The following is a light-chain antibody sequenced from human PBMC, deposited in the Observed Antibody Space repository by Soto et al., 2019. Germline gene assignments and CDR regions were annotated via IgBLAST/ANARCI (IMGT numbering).Light chain of an antibody. CDR1: QSISSN. CDR2: AAS. V-gene: IGKV3-15*01. CDR3: QQYNKWPPYT. J-gene: IGKJ2*01. Sequence: EIVMTQSPATLSVSPGERATLSCRASQSISSNLAWYQQKPGQAPRLLIYAASTRATGIPTRFSGSGSGTEFTLTISSLQSEDSGVYYCQQYNKWPPYTFGQGTKLEI.